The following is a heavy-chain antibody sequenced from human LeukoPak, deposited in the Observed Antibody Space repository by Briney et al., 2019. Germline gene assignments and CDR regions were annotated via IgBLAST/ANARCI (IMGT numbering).Heavy chain of an antibody. Sequence: GGSLRLSCAASGFTFSSSAMSWVRQVPGKGLEWVSGISASGGSTSYADSVRGRFTISRDNSKNTLYVQMNSLRAEDTAVYYCARDTSFGVWSGSDPIDYWGQGTLVTVSS. CDR1: GFTFSSSA. D-gene: IGHD3-3*01. V-gene: IGHV3-23*01. CDR2: ISASGGST. J-gene: IGHJ4*02. CDR3: ARDTSFGVWSGSDPIDY.